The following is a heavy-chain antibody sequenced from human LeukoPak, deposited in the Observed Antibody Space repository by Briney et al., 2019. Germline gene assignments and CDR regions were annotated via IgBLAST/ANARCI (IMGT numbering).Heavy chain of an antibody. CDR2: IYPSGSA. Sequence: SETLSLTCTVSGGSISGYYWSWLRQPAGKGLEWIGRIYPSGSANYNPSLKSRATMSVDTSKNQSSLKLNSVTAADTAVYYCAREYGDLDYWGQGTQVTVSS. CDR3: AREYGDLDY. J-gene: IGHJ4*02. V-gene: IGHV4-4*07. D-gene: IGHD4-17*01. CDR1: GGSISGYY.